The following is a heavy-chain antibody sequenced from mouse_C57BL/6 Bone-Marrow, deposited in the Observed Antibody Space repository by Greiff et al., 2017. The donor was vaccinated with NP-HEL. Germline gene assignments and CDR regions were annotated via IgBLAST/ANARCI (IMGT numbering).Heavy chain of an antibody. CDR2: IDPSDSYT. Sequence: QVQLQQPGAELVRPGTSVKLSCKASGYTFTSYWMHWVKQRPGQGLEWIGVIDPSDSYTNYNQKFKGKATLTVDTSSSKAYMQLSSLTSEDSAVYYCARRDYYGSVLDVWGTGTTVTVSS. V-gene: IGHV1-59*01. D-gene: IGHD1-1*01. CDR3: ARRDYYGSVLDV. CDR1: GYTFTSYW. J-gene: IGHJ1*03.